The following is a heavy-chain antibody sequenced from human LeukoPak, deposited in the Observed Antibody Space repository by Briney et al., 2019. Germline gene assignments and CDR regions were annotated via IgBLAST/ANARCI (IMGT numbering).Heavy chain of an antibody. CDR1: GGSISSSSYY. V-gene: IGHV4-39*07. J-gene: IGHJ4*02. D-gene: IGHD2-15*01. Sequence: TSETLSLTCTVSGGSISSSSYYWGWIRQPPGKGLEWIGNIYFSGSTYHNPSLKSRVAISVDTSKNQFSLKMSSVTAADTAVYYCAKTRVAQTFDHWGPGTLVTVSS. CDR3: AKTRVAQTFDH. CDR2: IYFSGST.